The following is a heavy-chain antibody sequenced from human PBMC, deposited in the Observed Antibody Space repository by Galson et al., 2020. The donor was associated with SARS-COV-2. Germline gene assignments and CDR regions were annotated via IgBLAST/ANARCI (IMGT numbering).Heavy chain of an antibody. CDR3: ARDVRLREGAFDN. CDR2: LFYSGTT. Sequence: SETLSITCTVPGDSISSSPYFWGWVRQPPEKGLEWIGSLFYSGTTYYNPSLKNRVTMSIDTSKNQLSLRVTSVTAADTAVYYCARDVRLREGAFDNWGQGTMVTVSS. V-gene: IGHV4-39*07. D-gene: IGHD4-17*01. J-gene: IGHJ3*02. CDR1: GDSISSSPYF.